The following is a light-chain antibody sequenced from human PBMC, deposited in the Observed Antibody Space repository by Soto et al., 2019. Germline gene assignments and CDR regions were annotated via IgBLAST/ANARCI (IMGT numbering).Light chain of an antibody. V-gene: IGKV1-12*01. CDR3: QQGKTFPYT. CDR2: HAS. CDR1: RDIGDW. Sequence: IQMTQSPSTVSASVGDRINISCRAARDIGDWLAWYQQRPGEAPKLLIYHASTLHSGVPPRFSGNRSGTIFTLTVSALQPEDFSAYYCQQGKTFPYTFGQGTRLET. J-gene: IGKJ2*01.